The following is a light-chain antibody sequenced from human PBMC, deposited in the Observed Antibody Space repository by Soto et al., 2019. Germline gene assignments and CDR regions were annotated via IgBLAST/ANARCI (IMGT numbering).Light chain of an antibody. CDR1: QSVSSSY. CDR2: GAS. Sequence: EIVLTQSPGTLSLSPGERSTLSCRASQSVSSSYLAWYPQKPGQAPRLLIYGASSRATGIPDRFSGSGSGTDFTLTISRLEPEDFAVYYCQQYGSSPGITFGPGTKVDIK. J-gene: IGKJ3*01. V-gene: IGKV3-20*01. CDR3: QQYGSSPGIT.